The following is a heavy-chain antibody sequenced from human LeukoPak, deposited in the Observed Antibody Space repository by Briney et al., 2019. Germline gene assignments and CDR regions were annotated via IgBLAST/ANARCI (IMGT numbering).Heavy chain of an antibody. V-gene: IGHV3-7*01. CDR3: ARDNFAGRSDFDY. Sequence: PGGSLRLSFAAFGFTFSSYWMSWVRQAPGKGLEWVANIKQDGSEKYYVDSVKGRFTISRDNAKNSLYLQMNSLRAEDTAVYYCARDNFAGRSDFDYWGQGTLVTVSS. J-gene: IGHJ4*02. CDR1: GFTFSSYW. CDR2: IKQDGSEK. D-gene: IGHD3-16*02.